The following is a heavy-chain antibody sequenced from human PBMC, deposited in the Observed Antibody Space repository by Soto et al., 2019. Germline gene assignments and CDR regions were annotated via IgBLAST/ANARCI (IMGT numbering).Heavy chain of an antibody. D-gene: IGHD4-4*01. CDR3: ARVGRHNNSGCYFDY. CDR1: GFTFTPYA. Sequence: QVQLVESGGGVVQPGRSLRLSCAASGFTFTPYAMHWVRQAPGKGLEWVAVISYDGSDMHYADSVKGRFTISRDNSKNTVYLQMNSLRAEDTAVYYCARVGRHNNSGCYFDYWGQGTLVAVSS. J-gene: IGHJ4*02. V-gene: IGHV3-30-3*01. CDR2: ISYDGSDM.